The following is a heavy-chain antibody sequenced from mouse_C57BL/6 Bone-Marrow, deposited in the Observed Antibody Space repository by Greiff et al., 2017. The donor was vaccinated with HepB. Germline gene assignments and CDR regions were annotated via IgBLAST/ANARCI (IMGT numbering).Heavy chain of an antibody. V-gene: IGHV5-17*01. Sequence: EVQGVESGGGLVKPGGSLKLSCAASGFTFSDYGMHWVRQAPEKGLEWVAYISSGSSTIYYADTVKGRFTISRDNAKNTLFLQMTSLRSEDTAMYYCARRYYGSFYYAMDYWGQGTSVTVSS. J-gene: IGHJ4*01. D-gene: IGHD1-1*01. CDR2: ISSGSSTI. CDR1: GFTFSDYG. CDR3: ARRYYGSFYYAMDY.